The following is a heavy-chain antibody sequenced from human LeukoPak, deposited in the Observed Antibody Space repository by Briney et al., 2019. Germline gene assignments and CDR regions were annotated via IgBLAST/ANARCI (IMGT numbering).Heavy chain of an antibody. Sequence: PGRSLRLSCAASGFTFSSYSMNWVRQAPGKGLEWVSSISSSSSYIYYADSVKGRFTISRDNAKNSLYLQMNSLRAEDTAVYYCARSYYYGSGSYDAFDIWGQGTMVTVSS. J-gene: IGHJ3*02. V-gene: IGHV3-21*01. CDR3: ARSYYYGSGSYDAFDI. D-gene: IGHD3-10*01. CDR2: ISSSSSYI. CDR1: GFTFSSYS.